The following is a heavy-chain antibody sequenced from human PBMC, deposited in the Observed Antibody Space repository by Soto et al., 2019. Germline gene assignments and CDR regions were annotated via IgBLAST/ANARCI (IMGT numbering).Heavy chain of an antibody. J-gene: IGHJ4*02. CDR3: VRETTIIRGIINPFDY. CDR2: TFYRSSWLY. CDR1: GESVSTNSAT. Sequence: SQTLSLTCAISGESVSTNSATWDWIRQSPSRGLEWLGRTFYRSSWLYEYAPSVRGRISINPDTSKNQFSLQLNPVTPEDTAVYYCVRETTIIRGIINPFDYWGQGTLVTVSS. D-gene: IGHD3-10*01. V-gene: IGHV6-1*01.